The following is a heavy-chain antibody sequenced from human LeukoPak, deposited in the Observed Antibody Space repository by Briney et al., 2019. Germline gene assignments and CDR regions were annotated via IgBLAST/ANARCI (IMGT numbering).Heavy chain of an antibody. V-gene: IGHV1-69*10. J-gene: IGHJ4*02. CDR3: ARAGAVVTATAY. D-gene: IGHD2-21*02. CDR1: GGTFSSYP. Sequence: ASVKVSCKASGGTFSSYPINWVRQAPGQGLEWMGAIVPFVTIPTYAQKFQGRVTITADKSTSTAYMELSSLKSEDTAVYYCARAGAVVTATAYWGQGTLVTVSS. CDR2: IVPFVTIP.